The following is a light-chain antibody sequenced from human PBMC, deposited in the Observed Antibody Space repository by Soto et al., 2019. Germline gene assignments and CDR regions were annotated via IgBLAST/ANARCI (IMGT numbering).Light chain of an antibody. CDR2: DVS. CDR1: SSDVGGYNY. V-gene: IGLV2-11*01. J-gene: IGLJ2*01. CDR3: CSYAGSYTFL. Sequence: QSALTQPRSVSGSPGQSVTISCTGTSSDVGGYNYVSWYQQHPGKAPKLMIYDVSKRPSGVPDRFSGSKPGNTASLTISGLQAEDEADYYCCSYAGSYTFLFGGGTKLTVL.